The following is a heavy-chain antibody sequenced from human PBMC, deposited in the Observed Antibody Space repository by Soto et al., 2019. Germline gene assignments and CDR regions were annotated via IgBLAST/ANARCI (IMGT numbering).Heavy chain of an antibody. V-gene: IGHV4-34*01. CDR1: GGSFSGYY. CDR2: INHSGST. D-gene: IGHD3-10*01. J-gene: IGHJ5*02. Sequence: SETLSLTCAVYGGSFSGYYWSXIRQPPGKGLEWIGEINHSGSTNYNPSLKSRVTISVDTSKNQFSLKLSSVTAADTAVYYCASNSSGSPSWFDPWGQGTLVTVSS. CDR3: ASNSSGSPSWFDP.